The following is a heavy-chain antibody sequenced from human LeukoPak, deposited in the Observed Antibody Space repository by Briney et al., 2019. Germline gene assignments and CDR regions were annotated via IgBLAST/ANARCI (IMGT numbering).Heavy chain of an antibody. J-gene: IGHJ5*02. CDR2: INPNSGGT. Sequence: ASVKVSCKASGYTFTGYYMHWVRQAPGQGLEWMGWINPNSGGTNYAQKFQGRVTMTRDTSISTAYMELSRLRSDDTAVYYCARGGLKWELHKNWFDPWGRGTLVTVSS. CDR3: ARGGLKWELHKNWFDP. V-gene: IGHV1-2*02. D-gene: IGHD1-26*01. CDR1: GYTFTGYY.